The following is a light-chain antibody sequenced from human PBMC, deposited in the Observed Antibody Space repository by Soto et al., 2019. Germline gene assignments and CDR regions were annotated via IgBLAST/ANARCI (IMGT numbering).Light chain of an antibody. Sequence: SLLTQPASVSSAPGQKVTISFSGSSSNIGNHYVSWYQQLPGTAPKLLIYDNNKRPSGIPDRFSASKSGPSATLGITGLQTGDEADYYCGTWDSSLSAGYVFGTGTKVTVL. CDR2: DNN. J-gene: IGLJ1*01. CDR3: GTWDSSLSAGYV. CDR1: SSNIGNHY. V-gene: IGLV1-51*01.